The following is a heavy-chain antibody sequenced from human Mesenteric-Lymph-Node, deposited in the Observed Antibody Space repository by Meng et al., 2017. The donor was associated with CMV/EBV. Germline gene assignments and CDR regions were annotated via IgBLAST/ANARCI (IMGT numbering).Heavy chain of an antibody. CDR1: GYTINNYD. V-gene: IGHV1-18*01. CDR2: ITANNDKT. CDR3: ARSVWRPNPHFDY. Sequence: ASVKVSCKASGYTINNYDISWVRQAPGQGLEWMGWITANNDKTTYAQKLQGRVTMTTDTSTNTAYMELRSLRSDDTAVYYCARSVWRPNPHFDYWGQGTLVTVSS. D-gene: IGHD3-3*01. J-gene: IGHJ4*02.